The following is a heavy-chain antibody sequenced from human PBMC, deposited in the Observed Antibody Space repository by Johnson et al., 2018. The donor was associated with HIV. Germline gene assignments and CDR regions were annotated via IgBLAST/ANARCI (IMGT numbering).Heavy chain of an antibody. J-gene: IGHJ3*02. V-gene: IGHV3-7*03. Sequence: EVQLVESGGGLVKPGGSLRLSCAASGFTFSSYWMSWVRQAPGKGLEWVANIKQDGSEKYYVDSVKGRFTISRDNAKNSLYLQMNSLRAEDTAVYYCARGDHYDSSGFYFGAAFDSWGQGTMVTVSS. CDR3: ARGDHYDSSGFYFGAAFDS. CDR2: IKQDGSEK. D-gene: IGHD3-22*01. CDR1: GFTFSSYW.